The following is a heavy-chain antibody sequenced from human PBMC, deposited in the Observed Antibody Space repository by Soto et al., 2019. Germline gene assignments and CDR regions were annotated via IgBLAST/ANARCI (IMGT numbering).Heavy chain of an antibody. J-gene: IGHJ3*02. CDR2: ISWNSGSI. D-gene: IGHD6-6*01. CDR3: AKDLSIAARPSAFEI. V-gene: IGHV3-9*01. Sequence: EVQLVESGGGLVQPGRSLRLSCAASGFTFDDYAIHWVRQAPGKGLEWVSGISWNSGSIGYADSVKGRFTISRDNAKNSLYLQMNSRRAEDTALYYCAKDLSIAARPSAFEIWGQGTMVTVSS. CDR1: GFTFDDYA.